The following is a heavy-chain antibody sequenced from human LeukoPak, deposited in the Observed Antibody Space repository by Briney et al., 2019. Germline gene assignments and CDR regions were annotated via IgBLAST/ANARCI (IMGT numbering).Heavy chain of an antibody. D-gene: IGHD3-22*01. CDR3: AASFYYYDSSGYYHNDDY. J-gene: IGHJ4*02. V-gene: IGHV3-48*03. CDR1: GVTFSSYE. CDR2: ISSSGSTI. Sequence: PGGSLRLSCAASGVTFSSYEMNWVRQAPGKGLEWVSYISSSGSTIYYADSVKGRFTISRDNAKNSLYLQMNSLRAEDTAVYYCAASFYYYDSSGYYHNDDYWGQGTLVTVSS.